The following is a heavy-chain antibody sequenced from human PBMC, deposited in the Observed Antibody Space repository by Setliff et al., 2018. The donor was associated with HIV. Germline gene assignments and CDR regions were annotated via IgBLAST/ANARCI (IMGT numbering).Heavy chain of an antibody. CDR1: GGSISSHY. D-gene: IGHD3-10*01. V-gene: IGHV4-59*11. CDR3: ARSSYYYGSGLDS. Sequence: LSLTCTVSGGSISSHYWTWIRQSPGRGLGWIGHVSSSGSTNYNPSLESRLIISIDTSKSQISLTLTSLTTADTAVYYCARSSYYYGSGLDSWGQGTLVTVSS. CDR2: VSSSGST. J-gene: IGHJ5*02.